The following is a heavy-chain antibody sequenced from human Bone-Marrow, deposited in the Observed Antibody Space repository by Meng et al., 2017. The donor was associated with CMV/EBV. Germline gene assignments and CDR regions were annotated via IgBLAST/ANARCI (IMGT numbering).Heavy chain of an antibody. CDR1: GGSISSSSYY. CDR2: IYYSGST. CDR3: ARTFGGGTAHPGRYYYYGMDV. D-gene: IGHD3-10*01. J-gene: IGHJ6*02. V-gene: IGHV4-39*07. Sequence: GSLRLSCTVSGGSISSSSYYWGWIRQPPGKGLEWIGSIYYSGSTNYNPSLKSRVTISVDTSKNQFSLKLSSVTAADTAVYYCARTFGGGTAHPGRYYYYGMDVWGQGTTVTVSS.